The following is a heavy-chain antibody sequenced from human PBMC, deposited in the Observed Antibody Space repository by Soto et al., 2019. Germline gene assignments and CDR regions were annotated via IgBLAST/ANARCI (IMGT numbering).Heavy chain of an antibody. J-gene: IGHJ6*02. CDR2: ISGSGGST. CDR3: ANTVPAAPWAYYYGMDV. D-gene: IGHD2-2*01. V-gene: IGHV3-23*01. CDR1: GFTFSSYA. Sequence: QPGGSLRLSCAASGFTFSSYAMSWVRQAPGKGLEWVSAISGSGGSTYYADSVKGRFSISRDNSKNTLYLQMNSLRAEDTAVYYCANTVPAAPWAYYYGMDVWGQGTTVTVSS.